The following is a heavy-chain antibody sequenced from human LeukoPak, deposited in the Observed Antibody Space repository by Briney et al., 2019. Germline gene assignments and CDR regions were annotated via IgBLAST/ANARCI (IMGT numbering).Heavy chain of an antibody. J-gene: IGHJ5*02. V-gene: IGHV3-7*01. D-gene: IGHD4-17*01. CDR1: GFTFSSYW. Sequence: GGSLRLSCAASGFTFSSYWMSWVRQAPGKGLEWVASIKQDGSEKYYVDAVKGRFTISRDNAKNSLYLQMNSLRAEDTALYYCARAPGEGWFDPWGQGTLVTVSS. CDR2: IKQDGSEK. CDR3: ARAPGEGWFDP.